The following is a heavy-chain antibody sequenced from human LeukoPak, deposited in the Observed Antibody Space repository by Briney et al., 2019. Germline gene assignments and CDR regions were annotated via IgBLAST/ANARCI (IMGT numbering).Heavy chain of an antibody. CDR1: GFTFSSYA. J-gene: IGHJ6*02. V-gene: IGHV3-23*01. CDR3: AKKGVIAVAGNYYYGMDV. CDR2: ISGSGGST. Sequence: GGSLRLSCAASGFTFSSYAMSWVRQAPGKGLEWVPAISGSGGSTYYADSVKGRFTISRDNSKNTLYLQMNSLRAEDTAVYYCAKKGVIAVAGNYYYGMDVWGQGTTVTVSS. D-gene: IGHD6-19*01.